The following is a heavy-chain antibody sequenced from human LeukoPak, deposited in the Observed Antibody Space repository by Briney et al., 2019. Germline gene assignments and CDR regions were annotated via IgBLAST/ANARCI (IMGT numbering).Heavy chain of an antibody. Sequence: SETLSLTCIVSGGSLRSASYYWDWIRQPPGKGLEWVGTIYYDGSTSHYTPSLKNPVTMFVNTAKDHFSLNLSSVTAADTAVYYCAGQGGGVALDYWGQGMLVTVSS. V-gene: IGHV4-39*01. CDR3: AGQGGGVALDY. CDR1: GGSLRSASYY. J-gene: IGHJ4*02. D-gene: IGHD2-8*01. CDR2: IYYDGST.